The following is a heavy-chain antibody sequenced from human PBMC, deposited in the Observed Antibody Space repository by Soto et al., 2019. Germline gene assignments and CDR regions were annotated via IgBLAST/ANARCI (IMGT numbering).Heavy chain of an antibody. Sequence: SETPSPPCTVFGGSVSSGSYYRSLNRQPPGKGLEWIGYIYYSGSTNYNPSLKSRVTISVDTSKNQFSLKLSSVTAADTAVYYCARAAAALYYYYGMDVWGQGTTVTVSS. CDR2: IYYSGST. CDR1: GGSVSSGSYY. V-gene: IGHV4-61*01. CDR3: ARAAAALYYYYGMDV. D-gene: IGHD6-13*01. J-gene: IGHJ6*02.